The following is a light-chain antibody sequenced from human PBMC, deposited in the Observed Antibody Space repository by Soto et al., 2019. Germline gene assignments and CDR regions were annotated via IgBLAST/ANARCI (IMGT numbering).Light chain of an antibody. CDR2: KAS. CDR3: QHYNSYSRT. Sequence: DYQVTQSPSTLSASVGDRVTITCRASQNIYTWLAWYQQKPGIAPKLLIHKASTLESGVPSRFSGSGFGTEFTLTISNLQPEDSATYYCQHYNSYSRTFGQGTKVDI. CDR1: QNIYTW. J-gene: IGKJ1*01. V-gene: IGKV1-5*03.